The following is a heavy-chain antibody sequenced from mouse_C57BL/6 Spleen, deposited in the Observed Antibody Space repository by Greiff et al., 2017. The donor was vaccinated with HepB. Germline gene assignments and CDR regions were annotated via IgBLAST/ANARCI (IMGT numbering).Heavy chain of an antibody. D-gene: IGHD4-1*01. V-gene: IGHV1-55*01. Sequence: VQLQQSGAELVKPGASVKMSCKASGYTFTSYWITWVKQRPGQGLEWIGDIYPGSGSTNYNEKFRSKATLTVDTSASTAYMQRSSLTSEDSAVYYGARDWDGGFAYWGQGTLVTVSA. CDR2: IYPGSGST. J-gene: IGHJ3*01. CDR3: ARDWDGGFAY. CDR1: GYTFTSYW.